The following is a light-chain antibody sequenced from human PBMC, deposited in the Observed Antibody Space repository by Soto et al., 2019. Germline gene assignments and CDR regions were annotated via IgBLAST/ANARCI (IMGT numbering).Light chain of an antibody. V-gene: IGKV3-15*01. CDR2: GAS. Sequence: EIVMTQSPATLSVSPGERATLSCRASQSVSSNLAWYQQKPGQAPRLLIYGASTRATGIPARFSGSGSGTEFNLTISSLQSEYFAVYYCQQYNNWGTFGQGTKVEIK. CDR1: QSVSSN. CDR3: QQYNNWGT. J-gene: IGKJ1*01.